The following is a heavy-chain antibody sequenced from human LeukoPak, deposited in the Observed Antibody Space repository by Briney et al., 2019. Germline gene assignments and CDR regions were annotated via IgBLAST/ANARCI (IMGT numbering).Heavy chain of an antibody. Sequence: ASVKVSCKASGYTFTGYYMHWVRQAPGQGLEWMGWINPNSGGTNYAQKFQGRVTMTRDTSISTAYMELGRLRSDDTAVYYCARLSMVRGVIITYYFDYWGQGTLVTVSS. CDR3: ARLSMVRGVIITYYFDY. V-gene: IGHV1-2*02. D-gene: IGHD3-10*01. CDR2: INPNSGGT. CDR1: GYTFTGYY. J-gene: IGHJ4*02.